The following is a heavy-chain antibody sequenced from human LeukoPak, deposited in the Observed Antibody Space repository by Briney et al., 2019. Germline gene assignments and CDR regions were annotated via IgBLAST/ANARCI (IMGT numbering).Heavy chain of an antibody. CDR1: GFTFSTYA. CDR2: ISYDGSNK. J-gene: IGHJ4*02. CDR3: AREALRGYSYGYGLDY. V-gene: IGHV3-30-3*01. D-gene: IGHD5-18*01. Sequence: PGGSLRLSCAASGFTFSTYAMHWVRQAPRKGLEWVAVISYDGSNKYYADSVKGRFTISRDNSKNTLYLQMNSLRAEDTAVYYCAREALRGYSYGYGLDYWGQGTLVTVSS.